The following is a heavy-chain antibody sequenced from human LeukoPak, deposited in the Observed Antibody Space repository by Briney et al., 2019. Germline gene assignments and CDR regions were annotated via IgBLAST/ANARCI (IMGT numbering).Heavy chain of an antibody. Sequence: GGSLRLSCTASGFTFTSYDMHWVRQATGKGLEWVSGIGTAGDTYYPGAVKGRFTISRENAKNSLYLQMNSLRAGDTAVYYCARARGSGSYHLDYWGQGTLVTVPS. D-gene: IGHD3-10*01. CDR3: ARARGSGSYHLDY. J-gene: IGHJ4*02. CDR2: IGTAGDT. CDR1: GFTFTSYD. V-gene: IGHV3-13*04.